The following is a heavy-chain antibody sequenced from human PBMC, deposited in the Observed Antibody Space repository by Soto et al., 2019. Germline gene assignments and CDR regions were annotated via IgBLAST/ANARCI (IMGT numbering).Heavy chain of an antibody. J-gene: IGHJ3*02. Sequence: QVQLVQSGAEVKKPGASVKVSCEASGYTFTDYFIHWVRQAPGQGLEWIGWINPYSGGADLSQKFQGRVTMTRDASISTAYMEVRSLGSVDTAVFYCARLMHYSHAGGCSHSGFDRWGQGTLVTVSS. V-gene: IGHV1-2*02. D-gene: IGHD2-8*02. CDR1: GYTFTDYF. CDR2: INPYSGGA. CDR3: ARLMHYSHAGGCSHSGFDR.